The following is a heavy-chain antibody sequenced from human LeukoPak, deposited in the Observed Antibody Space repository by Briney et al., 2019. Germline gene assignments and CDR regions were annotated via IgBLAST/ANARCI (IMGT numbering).Heavy chain of an antibody. Sequence: GSLRLSCATSGFTFSSSWMSWVRQAPGRGLECVANIKEGGREKYYVDSVKGRFTISRDNAKNSLYLQMSSLRAEDTAVYYCAGGGRPDYWGQGTLVTVSS. J-gene: IGHJ4*02. D-gene: IGHD3-10*01. CDR1: GFTFSSSW. CDR3: AGGGRPDY. CDR2: IKEGGREK. V-gene: IGHV3-7*01.